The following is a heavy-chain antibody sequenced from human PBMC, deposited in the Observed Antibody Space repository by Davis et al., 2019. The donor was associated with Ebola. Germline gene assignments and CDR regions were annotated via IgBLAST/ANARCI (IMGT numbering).Heavy chain of an antibody. V-gene: IGHV3-9*01. CDR3: AKDLGYSDNVFDY. Sequence: SLKISCAASGFTFEDFGMHWVRQVPGKGLEWVSRITWNSGAIGYADSVKGRFTISRDNVKNSLYLQMDSLRADDTALYYCAKDLGYSDNVFDYWGQGTLVTVSS. J-gene: IGHJ4*02. D-gene: IGHD4-17*01. CDR1: GFTFEDFG. CDR2: ITWNSGAI.